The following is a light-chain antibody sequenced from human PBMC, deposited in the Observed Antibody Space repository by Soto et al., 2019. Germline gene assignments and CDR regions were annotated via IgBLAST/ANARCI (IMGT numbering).Light chain of an antibody. J-gene: IGLJ1*01. Sequence: QSALTQPASVSGSPGQSITISCTGSSSDIGAFNYVAWYQQHPGKAPKLIIHGVTTRPYGISNRFSGSKSGNVASLTISGLQAEDEADYYCCSYRSGTSPYYVFGTGTKVTVL. CDR1: SSDIGAFNY. CDR2: GVT. CDR3: CSYRSGTSPYYV. V-gene: IGLV2-14*01.